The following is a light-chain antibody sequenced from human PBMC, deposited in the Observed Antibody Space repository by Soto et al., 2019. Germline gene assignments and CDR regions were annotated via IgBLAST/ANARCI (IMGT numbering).Light chain of an antibody. CDR1: SSDIGGYNY. Sequence: QSALTQPPSASGSPGQSVTISCTGTSSDIGGYNYVSWYQHHPGKAPKVMIYEVSKRPSGVPDRFSGSKSGNTASLTVPGLQPEDEADYYCSSYAGSNNLGVFGGGTKLTVL. CDR2: EVS. J-gene: IGLJ3*02. CDR3: SSYAGSNNLGV. V-gene: IGLV2-8*01.